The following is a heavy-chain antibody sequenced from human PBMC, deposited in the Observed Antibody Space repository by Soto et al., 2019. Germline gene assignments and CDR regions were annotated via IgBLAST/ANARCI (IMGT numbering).Heavy chain of an antibody. CDR3: TTERGYYGSGSYYNG. Sequence: EVQLVESGGGLVKPGGSLRLSCAASGFTFSNAWMSWVRQAPGKGLEWVGRIKSKTDGGTTDYAAPVKGRFTISRDDSKNTLYLQINSLKTEDTAVYYCTTERGYYGSGSYYNGWGQGTLVTVSS. J-gene: IGHJ4*02. CDR2: IKSKTDGGTT. V-gene: IGHV3-15*01. CDR1: GFTFSNAW. D-gene: IGHD3-10*01.